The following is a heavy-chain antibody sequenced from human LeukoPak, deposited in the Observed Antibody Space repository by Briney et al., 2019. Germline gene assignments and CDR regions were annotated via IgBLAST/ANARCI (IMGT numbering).Heavy chain of an antibody. V-gene: IGHV3-23*01. Sequence: GGSLRLSCVASGFTFRSYTMSWVRQAPGKGLEWVSSIPGTSSPKYYADSVKGRFTGSRDNSKNTLYLQMTSLRAEDTAIYYCGKNVGYCSSSSCSRQYFDSWGQGILVTVSS. CDR2: IPGTSSPK. CDR3: GKNVGYCSSSSCSRQYFDS. J-gene: IGHJ4*02. CDR1: GFTFRSYT. D-gene: IGHD2-2*01.